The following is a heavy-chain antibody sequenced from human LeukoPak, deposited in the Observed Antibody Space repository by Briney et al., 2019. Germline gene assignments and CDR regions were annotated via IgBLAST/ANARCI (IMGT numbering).Heavy chain of an antibody. D-gene: IGHD3-22*01. J-gene: IGHJ6*02. V-gene: IGHV1-69*04. CDR1: GGTFSSYA. Sequence: SVKVSCKASGGTFSSYAINWVRQAPGQGLEWMGRIIPIFGIANYAQKFQGRVTITADKSTSTAYMELSSLRSEDTAVYYCARTSNYYDSSGYYSRAYYYYGMDVWGQGTTVTVSS. CDR2: IIPIFGIA. CDR3: ARTSNYYDSSGYYSRAYYYYGMDV.